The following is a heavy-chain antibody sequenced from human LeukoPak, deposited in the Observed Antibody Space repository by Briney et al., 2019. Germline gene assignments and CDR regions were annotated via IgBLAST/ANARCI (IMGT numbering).Heavy chain of an antibody. Sequence: SETLSLTCTVSSYSIRSDYYWGWIRQTPGKGLEWIASINHSGITYYNPSPKSRVTISVDMSKNQFSLKLTSVTAADTAVYYCGRDRPSGYYDYWGQGILVTVSS. CDR3: GRDRPSGYYDY. CDR1: SYSIRSDYY. V-gene: IGHV4-38-2*02. D-gene: IGHD3-22*01. CDR2: INHSGIT. J-gene: IGHJ4*02.